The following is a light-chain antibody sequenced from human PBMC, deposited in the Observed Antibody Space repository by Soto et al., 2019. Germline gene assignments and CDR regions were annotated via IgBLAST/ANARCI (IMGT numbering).Light chain of an antibody. J-gene: IGLJ1*01. CDR1: SSDVGGYNY. Sequence: QSALTQPASVSGSPGQSITISCTGTSSDVGGYNYVSWYQQHTGKAPKLMIYDVNNRPSGVSNRFSGSKSGNTASLTISGLQAEDEADYHCTSYTSSSTLYVFGTGTKLTVL. V-gene: IGLV2-14*01. CDR3: TSYTSSSTLYV. CDR2: DVN.